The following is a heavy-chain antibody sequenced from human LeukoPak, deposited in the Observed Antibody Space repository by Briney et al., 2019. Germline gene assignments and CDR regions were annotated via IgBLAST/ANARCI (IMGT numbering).Heavy chain of an antibody. CDR3: ARELVGAKSIDY. CDR1: GFTFSSYA. Sequence: GGSLRLSCAASGFTFSSYATHWVRQAPGKGLEWVAVISYDGSNKYYADSVKGRFTISRDNSKNTLYLQMNSLRAEDTAVYYCARELVGAKSIDYWGQGTLVTVSS. D-gene: IGHD1-26*01. J-gene: IGHJ4*02. V-gene: IGHV3-30-3*01. CDR2: ISYDGSNK.